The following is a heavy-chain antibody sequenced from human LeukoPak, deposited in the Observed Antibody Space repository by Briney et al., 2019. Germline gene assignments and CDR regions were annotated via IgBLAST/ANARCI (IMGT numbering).Heavy chain of an antibody. D-gene: IGHD2-2*01. CDR2: MNPNSGNT. J-gene: IGHJ6*02. V-gene: IGHV1-8*01. CDR3: ARGVWYCSSTRCYYYGMDV. CDR1: GYTFTSYD. Sequence: ASVKVSCKASGYTFTSYDINWVRQATGQGLEWMGWMNPNSGNTGYAQKFQGRVTMTRNTSISTAYMELSSLRSEDTAVYYCARGVWYCSSTRCYYYGMDVWGQGTTVTVSS.